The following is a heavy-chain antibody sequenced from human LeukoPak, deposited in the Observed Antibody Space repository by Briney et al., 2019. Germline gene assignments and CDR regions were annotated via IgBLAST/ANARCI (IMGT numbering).Heavy chain of an antibody. CDR2: IYYSGST. J-gene: IGHJ6*02. V-gene: IGHV4-39*01. Sequence: SETLSLTCTVSGGSISGSSYYWGWIRQPPGKGLEWIGSIYYSGSTYYNPSLKSRVTISVDTPKNQFSLKLSSVTAADTAVYYCARGVDETYYDILTGYYGMDVWGQGTTVTVSS. D-gene: IGHD3-9*01. CDR3: ARGVDETYYDILTGYYGMDV. CDR1: GGSISGSSYY.